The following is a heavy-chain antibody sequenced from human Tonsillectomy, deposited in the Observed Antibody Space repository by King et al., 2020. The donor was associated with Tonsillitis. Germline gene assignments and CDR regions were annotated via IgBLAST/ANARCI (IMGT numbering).Heavy chain of an antibody. V-gene: IGHV4-30-4*01. D-gene: IGHD6-19*01. J-gene: IGHJ2*01. CDR1: GGSISSGDYY. CDR2: IYYSGST. Sequence: VQLQESGPGLVKPSQTLSLTCTVSGGSISSGDYYWSWIRQPPGKCLEWIGYIYYSGSTYYNPSLKSRVTISVDTSKNQFSLKLSSVTAADTAVYYCARDLDGAVAGIRAHWYFDLWGRGTLVTVSS. CDR3: ARDLDGAVAGIRAHWYFDL.